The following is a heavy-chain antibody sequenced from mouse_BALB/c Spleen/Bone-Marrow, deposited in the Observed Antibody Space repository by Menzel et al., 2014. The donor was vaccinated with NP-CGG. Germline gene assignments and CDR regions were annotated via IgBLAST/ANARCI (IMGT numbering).Heavy chain of an antibody. Sequence: EVKLQESGGDLVKPGGSLKLSCAASGFTLSTYGMSWVRQTPDKRLERVATISSGGGYTYYPDSVKGRFTISRDNANNTLYLQMSSLKTEDTAMYYCTRQRNWDHYAMDYWGQGTSVTVTS. CDR1: GFTLSTYG. D-gene: IGHD4-1*01. V-gene: IGHV5-6*01. CDR2: ISSGGGYT. J-gene: IGHJ4*01. CDR3: TRQRNWDHYAMDY.